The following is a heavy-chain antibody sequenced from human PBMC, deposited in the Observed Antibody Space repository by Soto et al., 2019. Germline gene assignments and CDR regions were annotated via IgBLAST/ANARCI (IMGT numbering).Heavy chain of an antibody. CDR2: IYPGDSDT. J-gene: IGHJ6*02. V-gene: IGHV5-51*01. D-gene: IGHD6-19*01. Sequence: GESLKISCKRSGYSFTSYWIGWVRQMPGKGLEWMGIIYPGDSDTRYSPSFQGQVTISADKSISTAYLQWSSLKASDTAMYYCARVPSSGWYYYYGMAVWGQGTKVTVSS. CDR1: GYSFTSYW. CDR3: ARVPSSGWYYYYGMAV.